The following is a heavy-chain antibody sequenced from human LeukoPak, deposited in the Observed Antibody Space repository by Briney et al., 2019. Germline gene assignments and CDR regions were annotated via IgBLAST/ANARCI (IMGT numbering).Heavy chain of an antibody. CDR2: IHYSGDT. CDR3: ASLQSPDSSSNDWFDP. D-gene: IGHD6-6*01. V-gene: IGHV4-59*11. CDR1: GASISGRY. J-gene: IGHJ5*02. Sequence: SETLSLTCTVSGASISGRYWNWIRQPPGKGLEWIGYIHYSGDTNYNRSLKSRVAISVDTSKNQFSLKLSSVTAADTAVYYCASLQSPDSSSNDWFDPWGQGTLVTVSS.